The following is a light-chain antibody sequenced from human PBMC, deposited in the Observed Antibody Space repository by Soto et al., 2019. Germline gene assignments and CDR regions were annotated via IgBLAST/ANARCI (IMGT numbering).Light chain of an antibody. CDR3: QQYGRSPWT. V-gene: IGKV3-20*01. J-gene: IGKJ1*01. CDR2: GAS. CDR1: QRVSSSY. Sequence: EIVLTQSPGTLSLSPGERVTLSCRASQRVSSSYLAWYLQKPGQAPRLLIYGASSRATGIPDRFSGSGSGTDFILTISRLESEDFAVYYCQQYGRSPWTFGQGTKVEIK.